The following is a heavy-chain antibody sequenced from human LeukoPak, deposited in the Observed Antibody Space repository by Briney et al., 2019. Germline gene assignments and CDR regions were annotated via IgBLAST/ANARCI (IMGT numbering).Heavy chain of an antibody. CDR3: ARDPSGSYYYYGMDV. Sequence: GASVKVSCKASGYTFTGYYMHWVRQAPGQGLEWMGWINPNSGGTNYAQKFQGRVTMTRDTSISTAYMELSRLRSDDTAVYYCARDPSGSYYYYGMDVWGQGTTVTVSS. CDR1: GYTFTGYY. CDR2: INPNSGGT. V-gene: IGHV1-2*02. D-gene: IGHD1-26*01. J-gene: IGHJ6*02.